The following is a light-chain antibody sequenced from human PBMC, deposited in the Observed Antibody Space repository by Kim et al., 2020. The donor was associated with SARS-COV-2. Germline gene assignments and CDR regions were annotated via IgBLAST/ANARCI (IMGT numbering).Light chain of an antibody. CDR3: AAWDDSLNGPV. CDR2: SNT. J-gene: IGLJ3*02. V-gene: IGLV1-44*01. CDR1: SSNIGSNS. Sequence: GQRLTIACSGSSSNIGSNSVNWYQQFPGAAPKLLIYSNTHRPSGVPDRFSGSKSGTSASLAISGLQSEDETDYYCAAWDDSLNGPVFGGGTKLTVL.